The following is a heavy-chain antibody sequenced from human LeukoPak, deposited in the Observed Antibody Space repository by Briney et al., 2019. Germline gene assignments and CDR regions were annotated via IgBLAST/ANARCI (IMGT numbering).Heavy chain of an antibody. CDR2: INSGGSTT. Sequence: TGGSLRLSCADSGFTFSSYWMHWVRQAPGKGLVWISRINSGGSTTNYADSVKGRFTISRDNAKNTLYLQMNSLRAEDTAMYYCARGSAVTGVHWGQGTLVTVSS. J-gene: IGHJ4*02. D-gene: IGHD1-14*01. CDR1: GFTFSSYW. V-gene: IGHV3-74*01. CDR3: ARGSAVTGVH.